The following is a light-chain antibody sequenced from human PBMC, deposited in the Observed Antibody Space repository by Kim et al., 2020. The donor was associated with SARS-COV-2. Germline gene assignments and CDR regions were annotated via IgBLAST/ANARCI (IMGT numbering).Light chain of an antibody. J-gene: IGLJ2*01. CDR3: ATWDTPLATLL. V-gene: IGLV1-51*01. CDR2: DTK. Sequence: GQKVTISCSGSAANMSTSAVSWYRHLPGTAPRILIYDTKKRPSGISDRFSASKAGSSATLDITGLQTEDEADFYCATWDTPLATLLFGGGTKVTVL. CDR1: AANMSTSA.